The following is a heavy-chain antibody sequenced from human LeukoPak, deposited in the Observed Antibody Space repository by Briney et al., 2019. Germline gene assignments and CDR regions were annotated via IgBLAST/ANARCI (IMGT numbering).Heavy chain of an antibody. CDR1: GFTYSNYW. CDR3: ARAPSEIGGYYPEYFRH. Sequence: GGSLRLSCVGSGFTYSNYWMHWVRQAPGKGLVWVSRIKSDGSTNYADSVKGRFTISRDNAKNTLSLQMNSLRPEDTGVYYCARAPSEIGGYYPEYFRHWGQGTLVTVSS. D-gene: IGHD3-22*01. J-gene: IGHJ1*01. V-gene: IGHV3-74*01. CDR2: IKSDGST.